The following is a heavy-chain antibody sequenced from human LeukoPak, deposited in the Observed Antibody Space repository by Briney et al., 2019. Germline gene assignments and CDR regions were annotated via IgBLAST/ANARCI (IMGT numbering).Heavy chain of an antibody. CDR1: GGSISRYY. D-gene: IGHD3-22*01. V-gene: IGHV4-59*01. Sequence: SETLSLTCTVSGGSISRYYWSWIRQPPGKGLEWIGYIYYSGSTNYNPSLKSRVTISVDTSKNQFSLKLSSVTAADTAVYYCARDGGKAYYYDSRAVAFDIWGQGTMVTVSS. CDR3: ARDGGKAYYYDSRAVAFDI. CDR2: IYYSGST. J-gene: IGHJ3*02.